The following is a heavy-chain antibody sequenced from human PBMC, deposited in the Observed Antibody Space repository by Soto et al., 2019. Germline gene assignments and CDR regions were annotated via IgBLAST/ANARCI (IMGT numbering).Heavy chain of an antibody. D-gene: IGHD3-22*01. CDR3: ARDWSDGSGYLNY. CDR2: ISSSSSYI. J-gene: IGHJ4*02. CDR1: GGTFSTYS. Sequence: GGALRLSCAASGGTFSTYSMNWVRQAPGKGLEWISSISSSSSYIYYADSVKGRFTISRDNADNSLYPQMNSLRVEDTAVYYCARDWSDGSGYLNYWGQGTPVTVS. V-gene: IGHV3-21*06.